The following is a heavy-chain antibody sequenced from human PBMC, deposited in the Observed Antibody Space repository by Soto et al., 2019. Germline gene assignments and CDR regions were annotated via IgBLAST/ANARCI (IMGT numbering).Heavy chain of an antibody. J-gene: IGHJ5*02. Sequence: SETLSLTCAVYGGSFSGYYWSWIRQPPGKGLEWIGEINHSGSTNYNPSLKSRVTISVDTSKNQFSLKLSSVTAADTAVYYCARGGKVSYGSGSYYNWFDPWGQGTLVTVSS. CDR2: INHSGST. CDR1: GGSFSGYY. D-gene: IGHD3-10*01. V-gene: IGHV4-34*01. CDR3: ARGGKVSYGSGSYYNWFDP.